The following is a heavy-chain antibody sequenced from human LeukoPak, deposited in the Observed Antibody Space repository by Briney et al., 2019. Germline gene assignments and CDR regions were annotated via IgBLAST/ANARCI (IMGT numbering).Heavy chain of an antibody. D-gene: IGHD1-1*01. J-gene: IGHJ6*03. CDR2: INSGSTYM. Sequence: NPGGSLRLSCGASGFYFSSYSMNWVRQAPGKGLEWVSSINSGSTYMYYADSVKGRFTISRDNAKNSLHLQMDSLRAEDTAVYFCARVEATTGRNYHYYYMDVWGKGTTVTVSS. V-gene: IGHV3-21*01. CDR3: ARVEATTGRNYHYYYMDV. CDR1: GFYFSSYS.